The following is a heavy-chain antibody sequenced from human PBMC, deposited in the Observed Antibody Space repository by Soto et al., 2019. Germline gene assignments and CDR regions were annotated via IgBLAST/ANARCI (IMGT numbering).Heavy chain of an antibody. CDR2: INHSGST. D-gene: IGHD3-9*01. Sequence: SETLSLTCAVYGGSFSGYYWSWIRQPPGKGLEWIGEINHSGSTNYNPSLKSRATISVDTSKNQFSLKLSSVTAADTAVYYCARGTYNYDILTGYYYFDYWGQGTLVTVSS. V-gene: IGHV4-34*01. CDR3: ARGTYNYDILTGYYYFDY. CDR1: GGSFSGYY. J-gene: IGHJ4*02.